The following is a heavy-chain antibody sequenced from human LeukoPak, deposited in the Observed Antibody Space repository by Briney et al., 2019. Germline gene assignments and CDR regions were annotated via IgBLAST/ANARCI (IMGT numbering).Heavy chain of an antibody. CDR2: ISLDGNNE. V-gene: IGHV3-30-3*01. D-gene: IGHD1-1*01. CDR3: ARDLSGHWTYDY. Sequence: GRSLRLSCAASGFTFRNYYMHWVRQAPGQGLEWVAVISLDGNNEYYADSVKGRFSLSRDNSMNTLYLQLNSLRTEDTAMYYCARDLSGHWTYDYWGQGTLVTVSS. J-gene: IGHJ4*01. CDR1: GFTFRNYY.